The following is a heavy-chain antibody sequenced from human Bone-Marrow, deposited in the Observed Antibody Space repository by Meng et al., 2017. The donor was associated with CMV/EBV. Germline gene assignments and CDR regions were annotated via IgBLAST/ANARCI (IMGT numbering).Heavy chain of an antibody. CDR3: ARAPDFWSGYYRGKSDY. J-gene: IGHJ4*02. CDR1: GFTFSDYY. CDR2: ISSSGSTI. D-gene: IGHD3-3*01. Sequence: GESLKISCAASGFTFSDYYMSWIRQAPGKGLEWVSYISSSGSTIYYADSVKGRFTISRDNAKNSLYLQMNSLRAEDTAVYYCARAPDFWSGYYRGKSDYWGQGTLVTVSS. V-gene: IGHV3-11*04.